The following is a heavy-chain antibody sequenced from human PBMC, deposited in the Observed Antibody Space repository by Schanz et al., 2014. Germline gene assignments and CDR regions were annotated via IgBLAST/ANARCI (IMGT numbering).Heavy chain of an antibody. D-gene: IGHD6-13*01. CDR2: RKHDGSVK. J-gene: IGHJ4*02. CDR3: VSQTGSPNY. V-gene: IGHV3-7*02. CDR1: GFTFSDYW. Sequence: EVQLVESGGGLVQPGGSLRLSCTASGFTFSDYWMSWVRQAPGKGREWVDNRKHDGSVKDYADSVESRFTISRDNAKRSRFLQMNSQRVEDTAVYFCVSQTGSPNYWGQGTLVTVSS.